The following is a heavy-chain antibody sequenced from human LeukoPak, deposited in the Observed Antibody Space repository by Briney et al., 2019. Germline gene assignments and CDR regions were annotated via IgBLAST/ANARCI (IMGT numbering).Heavy chain of an antibody. CDR1: GYTFSSCS. D-gene: IGHD5-12*01. CDR3: ARDHPHDKGYSGYSYFDS. Sequence: ASVTVSCKASGYTFSSCSISWVWQAPGQRLEWMGWISAYTGNTNYAQKLQGRVTMTTDISTSTAYMDLRSLRSDDTAVYYCARDHPHDKGYSGYSYFDSWGQGTLVTVSS. J-gene: IGHJ4*02. V-gene: IGHV1-18*01. CDR2: ISAYTGNT.